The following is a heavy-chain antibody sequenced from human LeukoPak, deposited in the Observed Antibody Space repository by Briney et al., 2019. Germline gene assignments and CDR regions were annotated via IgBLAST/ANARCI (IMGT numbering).Heavy chain of an antibody. CDR2: INAGNGNT. Sequence: ASVKVSCKASGYTFTSYAMHWVRQAPGQRLEWMGWINAGNGNTKYSQKFQGRVTITRDTSASTAYMGLSSLRSEDTAVYYCARGAIQLWPPRPEVFDYWGQGTLVTVSS. V-gene: IGHV1-3*01. J-gene: IGHJ4*02. CDR3: ARGAIQLWPPRPEVFDY. CDR1: GYTFTSYA. D-gene: IGHD5-18*01.